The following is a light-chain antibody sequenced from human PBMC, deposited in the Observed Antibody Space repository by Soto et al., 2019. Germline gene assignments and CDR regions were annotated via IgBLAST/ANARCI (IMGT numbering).Light chain of an antibody. Sequence: EIVLTQSPGTLSLSPGESPTLSCRASQTVSRNFLAWYQKRPGQGPRLLISSASRRATGIPDRFSGSGTGTDFTLTISRLEPGDFAVYYCQQYGSSQFTFGPGTRVDLK. J-gene: IGKJ3*01. CDR1: QTVSRNF. CDR3: QQYGSSQFT. V-gene: IGKV3-20*01. CDR2: SAS.